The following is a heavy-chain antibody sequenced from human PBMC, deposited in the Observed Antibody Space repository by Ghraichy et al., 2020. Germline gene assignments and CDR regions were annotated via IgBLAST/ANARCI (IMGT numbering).Heavy chain of an antibody. CDR1: GGSFSGY. D-gene: IGHD2-2*01. Sequence: SETLSLTCAVYGGSFSGYWSWIRQSPGRGLEWIGEINHNGNTNYNPSLKSRVTISVDTSKNQFSLKLSSVTAADTAVYYCERPYQMLMNDACDIWGRGTMVNISS. J-gene: IGHJ3*02. V-gene: IGHV4-34*01. CDR3: ERPYQMLMNDACDI. CDR2: INHNGNT.